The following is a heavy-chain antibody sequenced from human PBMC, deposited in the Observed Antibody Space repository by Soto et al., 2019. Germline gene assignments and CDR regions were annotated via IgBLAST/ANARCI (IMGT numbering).Heavy chain of an antibody. D-gene: IGHD6-19*01. J-gene: IGHJ4*02. Sequence: EVQLVESGGGVVRPGGSLRLSCAASGFTFDDYGMSWVRQAPGKGLEWVSGINWNGGSTGYADSVKGRFTISRDNAKXXLYLQMNSLRAEDTALYYCARDQQPSGGWLGAFDYWGQGTLVTVSS. CDR1: GFTFDDYG. CDR3: ARDQQPSGGWLGAFDY. V-gene: IGHV3-20*04. CDR2: INWNGGST.